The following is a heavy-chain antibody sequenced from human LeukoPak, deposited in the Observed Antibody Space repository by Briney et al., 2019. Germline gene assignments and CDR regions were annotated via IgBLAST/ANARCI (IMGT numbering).Heavy chain of an antibody. CDR1: GFTFSSYA. V-gene: IGHV3-23*01. D-gene: IGHD3-10*01. J-gene: IGHJ2*01. CDR2: IGSSGDNT. CDR3: ARDHYGSGEFDL. Sequence: GGSLRLSCAASGFTFSSYAMSWVRQAPGKGLEWVSAIGSSGDNTYYVDSLKSRFTISRDNSKNTLYLQMNSLRAEDTAVYYCARDHYGSGEFDLWGRGTLVTVSS.